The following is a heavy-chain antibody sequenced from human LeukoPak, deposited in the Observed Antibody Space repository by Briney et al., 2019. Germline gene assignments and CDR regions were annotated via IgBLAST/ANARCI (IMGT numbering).Heavy chain of an antibody. CDR2: INPNSGGT. Sequence: ASVKVSCKASGYTFTGYYMHWVRQAPGQGLEWMGWINPNSGGTNYAQKFQGRVTMTRDTSISTAYMELSRLRSDDTAVYYCARGVTMVRGVMRENWFDPWGQGTLVTVSS. CDR3: ARGVTMVRGVMRENWFDP. D-gene: IGHD3-10*01. J-gene: IGHJ5*02. CDR1: GYTFTGYY. V-gene: IGHV1-2*02.